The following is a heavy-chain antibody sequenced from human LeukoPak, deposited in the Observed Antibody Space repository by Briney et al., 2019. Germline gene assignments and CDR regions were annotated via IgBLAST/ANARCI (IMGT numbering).Heavy chain of an antibody. D-gene: IGHD2-2*02. Sequence: SETLSLTCTVSGGSISSYYWSWVRQPAGKGLEWIGRIYTSGSTNYNPSLKSRVTISVDTSKNQFSLKLSSVTAADTAVYYCARGFAVVVPAAIEGGWFDPWGQGTLVTVSS. CDR2: IYTSGST. V-gene: IGHV4-4*07. CDR3: ARGFAVVVPAAIEGGWFDP. CDR1: GGSISSYY. J-gene: IGHJ5*02.